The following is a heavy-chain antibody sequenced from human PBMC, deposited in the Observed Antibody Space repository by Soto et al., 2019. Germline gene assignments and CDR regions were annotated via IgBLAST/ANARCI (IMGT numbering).Heavy chain of an antibody. D-gene: IGHD2-8*01. CDR2: IWYDGSNK. CDR3: ARDDKDEYGADRGGFGC. CDR1: GFSFSIFG. V-gene: IGHV3-33*01. Sequence: QVHLVESGGGVVQPGTSLRLSCAASGFSFSIFGTHWVRQAPGKGLEWVAGIWYDGSNKYYADSVKGRFSISRDNSKNTLYLQMNSLRAEDTAVYYCARDDKDEYGADRGGFGCWGQGTLVTVSS. J-gene: IGHJ4*02.